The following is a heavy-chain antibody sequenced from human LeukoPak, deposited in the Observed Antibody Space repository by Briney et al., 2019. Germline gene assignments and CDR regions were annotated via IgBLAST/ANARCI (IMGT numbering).Heavy chain of an antibody. CDR3: ARDPNRADFAS. CDR1: GGSISSYY. CDR2: IYYSGST. Sequence: WETLSLSCTVSGGSISSYYWSWMRQPPGKGLEWIGYIYYSGSTNYNPSLKSRVTISVDTSKNQFSLKLSSVTAADTAVLYCARDPNRADFASWAQETLVTVSS. D-gene: IGHD3-3*01. J-gene: IGHJ4*02. V-gene: IGHV4-59*01.